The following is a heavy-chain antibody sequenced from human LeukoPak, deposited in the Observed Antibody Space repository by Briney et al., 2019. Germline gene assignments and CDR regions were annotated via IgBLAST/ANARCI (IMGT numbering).Heavy chain of an antibody. J-gene: IGHJ3*01. CDR2: ISGDGGAT. Sequence: PGGSLRLSCAVSGFLFDDYAVHWVRQVPGKGLEWVSLISGDGGATYYADSMEGRFTISRNNSENSLYLQMNSLRVDDTALYYCARQTEVGAFDVWGQGTVVTVSS. CDR3: ARQTEVGAFDV. D-gene: IGHD1-26*01. CDR1: GFLFDDYA. V-gene: IGHV3-43*02.